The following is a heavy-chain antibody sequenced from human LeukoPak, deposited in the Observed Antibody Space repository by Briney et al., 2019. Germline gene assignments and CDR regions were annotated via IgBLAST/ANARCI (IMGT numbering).Heavy chain of an antibody. J-gene: IGHJ4*02. V-gene: IGHV4-39*01. CDR3: AKHGILTDHSVRF. Sequence: SETLSLTCTVSGGSITGKNDYWGWIRQTPGKGLEWIGTVFHTGITHYNPSLKSRISISVDTSQNQFSLNLNSVTAADTALYYCAKHGILTDHSVRFWGQGILVTVSA. D-gene: IGHD3-9*01. CDR1: GGSITGKNDY. CDR2: VFHTGIT.